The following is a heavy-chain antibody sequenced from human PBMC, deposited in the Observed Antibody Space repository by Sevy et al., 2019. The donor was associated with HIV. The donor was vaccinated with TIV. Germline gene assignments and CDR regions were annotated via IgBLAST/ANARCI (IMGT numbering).Heavy chain of an antibody. CDR1: GYTFTSYD. J-gene: IGHJ5*02. CDR3: ARPRVAAAGMGFDP. V-gene: IGHV1-8*01. Sequence: ASVKVSCKASGYTFTSYDINWVRQATGQGLAWMGWMNPNSGNTGYAQKFQGRVTMTRNTSISTAYMELSSLRSEDTAVYYCARPRVAAAGMGFDPWGQGTLVTVSS. CDR2: MNPNSGNT. D-gene: IGHD6-13*01.